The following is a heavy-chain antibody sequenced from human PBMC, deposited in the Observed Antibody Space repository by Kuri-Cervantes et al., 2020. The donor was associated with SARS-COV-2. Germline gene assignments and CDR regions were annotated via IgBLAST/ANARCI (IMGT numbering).Heavy chain of an antibody. Sequence: SETLSLTCAVSGGSISSGGYSWSWIRQPPGKGLEWIGYIYHSGSTYYNPSLKSRVTISVDRSKNQFSLKLSSVTAADTAVYYCAREDSTSCYDYWGQGTLVTFSS. CDR2: IYHSGST. D-gene: IGHD2-2*01. V-gene: IGHV4-30-2*01. J-gene: IGHJ4*02. CDR3: AREDSTSCYDY. CDR1: GGSISSGGYS.